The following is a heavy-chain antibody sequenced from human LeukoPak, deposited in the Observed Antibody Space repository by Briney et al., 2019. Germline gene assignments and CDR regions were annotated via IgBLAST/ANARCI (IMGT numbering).Heavy chain of an antibody. CDR2: ISSSSSYI. V-gene: IGHV3-21*01. CDR1: GFTFSSYS. D-gene: IGHD2-2*01. CDR3: ARGGDIVVVPAAIQRNYYYYGMDV. J-gene: IGHJ6*04. Sequence: GGSLRLSCAASGFTFSSYSMNWVRQAPGKGLEWVSSISSSSSYIYYADSVKGRFTISRDNAKNSLYLQMNSLRAEDTAVYYCARGGDIVVVPAAIQRNYYYYGMDVWGKGTTVTVSS.